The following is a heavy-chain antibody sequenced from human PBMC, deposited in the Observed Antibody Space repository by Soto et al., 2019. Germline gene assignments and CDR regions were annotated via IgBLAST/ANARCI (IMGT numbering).Heavy chain of an antibody. D-gene: IGHD6-13*01. CDR3: AATRSSSWYDAFDI. Sequence: ASVKVSCKASGFTFTSSAVQWVRQARGQRLEWIGWIVAGSGNTNYAQNFQERVTITRDMSTSTAYMELSSLRSEDTAVYYCAATRSSSWYDAFDIWGQGTMVTVSS. CDR2: IVAGSGNT. V-gene: IGHV1-58*01. J-gene: IGHJ3*02. CDR1: GFTFTSSA.